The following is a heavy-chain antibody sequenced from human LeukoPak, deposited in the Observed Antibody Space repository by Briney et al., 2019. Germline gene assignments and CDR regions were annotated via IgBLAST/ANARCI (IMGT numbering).Heavy chain of an antibody. D-gene: IGHD2-2*01. CDR2: IYTSGST. J-gene: IGHJ4*02. V-gene: IGHV4-61*02. CDR1: GGSISSGSYY. CDR3: ARVPTTRGSYFDY. Sequence: SETLSLTCTVSGGSISSGSYYWSWIRQPARKGLEWIGRIYTSGSTNYNPSLKSRVTISVDTSKNQFSLKLSSVTAADTAVYYCARVPTTRGSYFDYWGQGTLVTVSS.